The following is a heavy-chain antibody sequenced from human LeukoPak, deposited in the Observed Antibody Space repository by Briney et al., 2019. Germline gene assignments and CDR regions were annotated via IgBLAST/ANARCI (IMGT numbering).Heavy chain of an antibody. CDR3: ARFAAGGSYYYYMDV. J-gene: IGHJ6*03. CDR1: GFTFSSYT. D-gene: IGHD6-25*01. CDR2: IGTSSTTM. Sequence: GGSLILSCAASGFTFSSYTMNWVRQPPGKGLEWVSNIGTSSTTMYYADSVKGRFTISRDNAKNSLYLQMNSLRADDTAVYYCARFAAGGSYYYYMDVWGKGTTVTVSS. V-gene: IGHV3-48*01.